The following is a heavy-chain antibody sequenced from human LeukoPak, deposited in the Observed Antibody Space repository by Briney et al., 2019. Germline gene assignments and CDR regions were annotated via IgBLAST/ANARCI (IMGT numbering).Heavy chain of an antibody. CDR1: GGSISSYY. D-gene: IGHD2-15*01. CDR3: ARAGIEDHYYGVDV. J-gene: IGHJ6*02. CDR2: IYYSGST. V-gene: IGHV4-59*01. Sequence: PSETLSLTCSVSGGSISSYYWSWIRQPPGQGLEWIGYIYYSGSTIYNPSLKSRVTISVDTSKNQFSLKLRSVTAADTAVYYCARAGIEDHYYGVDVGGQGTTVTVSS.